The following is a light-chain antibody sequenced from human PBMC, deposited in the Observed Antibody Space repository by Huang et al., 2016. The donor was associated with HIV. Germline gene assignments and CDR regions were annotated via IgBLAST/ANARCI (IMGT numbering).Light chain of an antibody. V-gene: IGKV3-15*01. CDR2: GAS. Sequence: EIVMTQSPATLSVSPGQIATLPCWASQSVSINLAWYAQQPVQAPRLLIRGASTRATGIPARFSGSGSGTEFTLTISSLQSEDFAVYYCQQYNNWPSGTFGQGTKVEIK. J-gene: IGKJ1*01. CDR3: QQYNNWPSGT. CDR1: QSVSIN.